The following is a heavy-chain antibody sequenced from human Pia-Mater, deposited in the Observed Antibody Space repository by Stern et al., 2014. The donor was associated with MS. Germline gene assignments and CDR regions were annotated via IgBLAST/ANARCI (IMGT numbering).Heavy chain of an antibody. J-gene: IGHJ4*02. CDR3: ARALGYYDFWSGYLDY. V-gene: IGHV1-18*01. Sequence: QAQLVQSGAEEKKPGASVKASCKASGYTFTSYGISWVRQAPGQGLEWMGLISAYNGNTNNLQKLQGRVSHNKETYTSTAYMELRILRSDNTAVYYCARALGYYDFWSGYLDYWGQGTLVTVSS. CDR1: GYTFTSYG. D-gene: IGHD3-3*01. CDR2: ISAYNGNT.